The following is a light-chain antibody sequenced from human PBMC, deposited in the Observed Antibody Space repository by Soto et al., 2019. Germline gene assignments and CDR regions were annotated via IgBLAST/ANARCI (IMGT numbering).Light chain of an antibody. V-gene: IGKV4-1*01. J-gene: IGKJ4*01. CDR3: QQYYNSPVT. CDR1: QRILFSSNNKNY. CDR2: WAS. Sequence: DIVMTQSPDSLAVSLGERATINCKSSQRILFSSNNKNYLTWYQQKPGQPPKPLIPWASTRESGVPERFSGSGSGPDLTLTSSSLQAEDVAVYYCQQYYNSPVTFGGGTKVEIK.